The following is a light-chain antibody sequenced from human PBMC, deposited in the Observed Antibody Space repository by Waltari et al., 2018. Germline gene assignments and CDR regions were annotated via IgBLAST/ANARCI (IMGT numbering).Light chain of an antibody. CDR2: DVS. J-gene: IGLJ2*01. CDR3: CSYAGSYTVV. V-gene: IGLV2-11*01. CDR1: CTDVGGYQH. Sequence: QSALTQPRSVSGSPGQSVTIPCTGTCTDVGGYQHVSWYQQHPGKAPKLMIYDVSKRPSGVPDRFSASKSGNTASLTISGLQAEDEADYYCCSYAGSYTVVFGGGTKLTVL.